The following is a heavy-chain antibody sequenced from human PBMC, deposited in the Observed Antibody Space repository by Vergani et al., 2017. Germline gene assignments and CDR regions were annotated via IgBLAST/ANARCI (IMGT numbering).Heavy chain of an antibody. CDR1: GFTFSSYA. J-gene: IGHJ4*02. Sequence: EVQLLESGGGLVQPGGSLRLSCAASGFTFSSYAMSWVRQAPGKGLEWVSAISGSGGNTYYADSVKGRFTISRDNSKNTLYLQMNSLRAEDTAVYYCAKGTNYGSGSLDYWGQGTLVTVSS. CDR3: AKGTNYGSGSLDY. CDR2: ISGSGGNT. V-gene: IGHV3-23*01. D-gene: IGHD3-10*01.